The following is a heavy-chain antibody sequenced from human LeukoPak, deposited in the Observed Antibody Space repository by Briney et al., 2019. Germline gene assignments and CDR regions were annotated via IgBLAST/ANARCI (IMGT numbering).Heavy chain of an antibody. CDR3: ARGGPPKTWIQLWGWFDP. CDR1: GYTFINNW. D-gene: IGHD5-18*01. V-gene: IGHV1-2*02. J-gene: IGHJ5*02. CDR2: INPDSGGT. Sequence: ASVKVSCKASGYTFINNWMHWVRQAPGQGLEWMGWINPDSGGTNYAEKFQGRVTMTRDTSISTAYMELSRLRSDDTAVYYCARGGPPKTWIQLWGWFDPWGQGTLVTVSS.